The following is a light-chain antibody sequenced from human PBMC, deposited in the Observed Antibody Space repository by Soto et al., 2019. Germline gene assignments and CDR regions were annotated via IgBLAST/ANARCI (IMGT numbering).Light chain of an antibody. J-gene: IGKJ2*01. CDR3: QQRSNWPRYT. V-gene: IGKV3-11*01. CDR1: QSVSSY. Sequence: EIVLTQSPATLSLSPGERATLSCRASQSVSSYLAWYQQKPGQAPRLLIYDASNRATGIPARFSGSGSGIDFTLTISSLEPEDFAVYYCQQRSNWPRYTFGHGTKLEIK. CDR2: DAS.